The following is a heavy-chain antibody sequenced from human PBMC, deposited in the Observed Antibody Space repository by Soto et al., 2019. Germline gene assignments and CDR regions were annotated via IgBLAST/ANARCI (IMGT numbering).Heavy chain of an antibody. CDR2: ININRGDV. J-gene: IGHJ4*01. V-gene: IGHV1-18*01. Sequence: ASVKVSCKASGHSSTHNGISWVRRAPGQGLEWMGWININRGDVNHAPKLQGRVTLTTDTSTTTAYMELRSLRLDDTAVYFCATDDMNRGRFDFWGHGTLVT. CDR1: GHSSTHNG. CDR3: ATDDMNRGRFDF.